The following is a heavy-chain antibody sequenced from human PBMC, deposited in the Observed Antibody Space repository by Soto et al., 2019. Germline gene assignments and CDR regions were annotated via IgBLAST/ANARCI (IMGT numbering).Heavy chain of an antibody. CDR2: IIPIFGTA. D-gene: IGHD3-3*01. V-gene: IGHV1-69*13. CDR1: GGTFSSYA. CDR3: ARAMEWLSRFDP. J-gene: IGHJ5*02. Sequence: ASVKVSCKASGGTFSSYAISWVRQAPGQGLEWMGGIIPIFGTANYAQKFQGSVTITADESTSTAYMELSSLRSEDTAVYYCARAMEWLSRFDPWGQGTLVTVSS.